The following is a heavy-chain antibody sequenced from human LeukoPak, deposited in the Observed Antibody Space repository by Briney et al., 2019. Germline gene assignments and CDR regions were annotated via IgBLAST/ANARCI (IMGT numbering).Heavy chain of an antibody. J-gene: IGHJ4*02. CDR3: ARHNLYGPYEFDY. V-gene: IGHV4-59*08. CDR2: IYYSGST. Sequence: SETLSLTCTVSGGSISSYYWSWIRQPPGKGLEWIGYIYYSGSTNYNPSLKSRVTISVDTSKNQFSLKLSSVTAADTAVYYCARHNLYGPYEFDYWGQGTLATVSS. CDR1: GGSISSYY. D-gene: IGHD2-8*01.